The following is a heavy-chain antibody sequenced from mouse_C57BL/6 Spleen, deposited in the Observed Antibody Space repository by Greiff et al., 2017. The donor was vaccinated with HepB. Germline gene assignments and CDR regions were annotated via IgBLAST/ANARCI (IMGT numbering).Heavy chain of an antibody. CDR1: GYTFTGYW. CDR2: ILPGSGST. D-gene: IGHD2-4*01. J-gene: IGHJ3*01. Sequence: VQVVESGAELMKPGASVKLSCKATGYTFTGYWIEWVKQRPGHGLEWIGEILPGSGSTNYNEKFKGKATFTADTSSNTAYMQLSSLTTEDSAIYDCARKGHYDDHDDGFDYWGQGTLVTVSA. V-gene: IGHV1-9*01. CDR3: ARKGHYDDHDDGFDY.